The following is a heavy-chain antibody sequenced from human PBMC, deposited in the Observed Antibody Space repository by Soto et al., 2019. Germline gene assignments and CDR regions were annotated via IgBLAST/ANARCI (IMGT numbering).Heavy chain of an antibody. CDR2: IYWNDDK. Sequence: QITLKESGPTLVKPTQTLTLTCTFSGFSLSTSGVGVGWIRQPPGKALQWLALIYWNDDKRYSPSLKSRLTITNDSSKNQVVLTMTNMDPVDTATDYCAHIGQGGGVWYYFDYWGQGTLVTVSS. V-gene: IGHV2-5*01. CDR1: GFSLSTSGVG. D-gene: IGHD2-21*01. CDR3: AHIGQGGGVWYYFDY. J-gene: IGHJ4*02.